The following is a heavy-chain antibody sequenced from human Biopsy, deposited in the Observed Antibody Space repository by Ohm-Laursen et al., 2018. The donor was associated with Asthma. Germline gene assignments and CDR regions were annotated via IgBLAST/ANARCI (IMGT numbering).Heavy chain of an antibody. Sequence: GTLSLTCTASGFAVSRDYMFWVRQAPGKGLEWVSVIYSGGTSHTADSVRGRFTISRDCSKNTLYLQMHSLRAEDTAVYYCARGDSSNWSHYYFDYWGQGTLVTVSS. D-gene: IGHD3-22*01. CDR3: ARGDSSNWSHYYFDY. CDR2: IYSGGTS. CDR1: GFAVSRDY. J-gene: IGHJ4*02. V-gene: IGHV3-53*01.